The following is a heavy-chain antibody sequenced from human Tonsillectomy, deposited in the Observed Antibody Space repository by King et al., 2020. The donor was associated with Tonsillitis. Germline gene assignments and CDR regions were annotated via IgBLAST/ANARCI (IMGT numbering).Heavy chain of an antibody. J-gene: IGHJ6*04. CDR2: ISYDGSNK. CDR3: AKDQYDFWTYGMDV. D-gene: IGHD3-3*01. CDR1: GFTFSSYG. V-gene: IGHV3-30*18. Sequence: VQLVESGGGVVQPGRSLRLSCAASGFTFSSYGMHWVRQAPGKGLEWVAVISYDGSNKYYADSVKGRFTISRDNSKNTLYLQMNSLRAEDTAVYYCAKDQYDFWTYGMDVWGEGTTVTVSS.